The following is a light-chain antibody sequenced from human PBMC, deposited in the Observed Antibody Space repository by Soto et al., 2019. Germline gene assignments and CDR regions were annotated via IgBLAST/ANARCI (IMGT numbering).Light chain of an antibody. CDR1: QSIRSSY. CDR3: QQYGSSLFT. V-gene: IGKV3-20*01. J-gene: IGKJ3*01. Sequence: EIVLTQSPGTLSFSPGERATLSCRASQSIRSSYLAWYQQKSGQAPRLLIYGASSRATGIPDRFSGSGSVTDFTLTISRLEPEDFAVYYCQQYGSSLFTFGPGTQVDIK. CDR2: GAS.